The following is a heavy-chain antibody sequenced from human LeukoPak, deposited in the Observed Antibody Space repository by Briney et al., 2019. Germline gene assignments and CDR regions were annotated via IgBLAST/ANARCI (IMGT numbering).Heavy chain of an antibody. CDR3: ARLDNGYSSWGYYYYYMDV. Sequence: SETLSLTCTVSGGSISSYYWSWLRQPPGKGLEWIGYIYTSGSTNYNPFLKSRVTISVDTSKNQFSLKLSSVTAADTAVYYCARLDNGYSSWGYYYYYMDVWGKGTTVTVSS. CDR2: IYTSGST. J-gene: IGHJ6*03. CDR1: GGSISSYY. V-gene: IGHV4-4*09. D-gene: IGHD6-13*01.